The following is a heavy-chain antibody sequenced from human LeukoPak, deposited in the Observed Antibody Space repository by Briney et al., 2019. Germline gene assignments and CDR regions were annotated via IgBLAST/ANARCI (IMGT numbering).Heavy chain of an antibody. CDR1: GFTFSDYP. CDR3: ARDHNWGFDY. V-gene: IGHV3-69-1*01. J-gene: IGHJ4*02. D-gene: IGHD7-27*01. CDR2: ISSTGVI. Sequence: GGSLRLSRAASGFTFSDYPMNWVSQTPGKGLEWVSYISSTGVIYYADSVRGRFSISRDNAMNSVYMQMNSLRAEDTALYYCARDHNWGFDYWGRGTLVTVSS.